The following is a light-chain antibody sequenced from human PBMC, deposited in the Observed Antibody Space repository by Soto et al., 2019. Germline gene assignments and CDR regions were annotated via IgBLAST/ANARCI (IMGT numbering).Light chain of an antibody. V-gene: IGKV3-15*01. CDR2: GIS. CDR3: QQYNSYPLT. Sequence: EMVMTQSPALLSVSPGESATLSCRSSQSVNSNYLAWYQQHPGQPPRLLIYGISTRATGIPARFSGSGSGTECSLTISSLQSDDVATYYCQQYNSYPLTLGGGTKVDIK. J-gene: IGKJ4*01. CDR1: QSVNSN.